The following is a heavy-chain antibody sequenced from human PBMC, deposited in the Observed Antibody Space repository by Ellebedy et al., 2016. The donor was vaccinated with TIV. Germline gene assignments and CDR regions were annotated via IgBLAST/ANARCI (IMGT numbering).Heavy chain of an antibody. Sequence: SETLSLTCTVSNYSISSGSYWGWIRQPPGKGLEWIGSIYHIGSTYYNPSLKSRVTISVDTSKNQLYLKLSSVTAADTAVYYCASGYYDTLIGSTGGDFDSWGQGTLVTVSS. CDR2: IYHIGST. CDR1: NYSISSGSY. V-gene: IGHV4-38-2*02. D-gene: IGHD3-9*01. J-gene: IGHJ4*02. CDR3: ASGYYDTLIGSTGGDFDS.